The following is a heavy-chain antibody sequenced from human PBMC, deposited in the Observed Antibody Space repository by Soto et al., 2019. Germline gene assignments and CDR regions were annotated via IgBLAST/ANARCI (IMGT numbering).Heavy chain of an antibody. D-gene: IGHD6-13*01. CDR2: IIPVFGSA. CDR1: GGTFSSYF. J-gene: IGHJ6*02. CDR3: ARETPSAAAAYFFYGLDV. V-gene: IGHV1-69*01. Sequence: QVQLVQSGAEVQKAGSSVKVSCKVSGGTFSSYFINWVRQAPGQGLEWVGGIIPVFGSASFAEKFQGRVTITADESTSTAYMELSSLRSDDTAVYYCARETPSAAAAYFFYGLDVWGQGTTVTVPS.